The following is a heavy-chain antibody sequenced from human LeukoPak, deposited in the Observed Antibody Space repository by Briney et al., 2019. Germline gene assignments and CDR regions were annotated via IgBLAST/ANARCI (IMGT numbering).Heavy chain of an antibody. Sequence: GGSLRLSCAASGFTFSSYAMHWVRPASGKGLEYASAISHNGVGTYYANSVKDRFTISRDNSKNTLYLQMGSLRAEDLAVYYCAREIYGDSDTYYFDYWGQGTLVTVSS. CDR3: AREIYGDSDTYYFDY. J-gene: IGHJ4*02. D-gene: IGHD4-17*01. V-gene: IGHV3-64*01. CDR2: ISHNGVGT. CDR1: GFTFSSYA.